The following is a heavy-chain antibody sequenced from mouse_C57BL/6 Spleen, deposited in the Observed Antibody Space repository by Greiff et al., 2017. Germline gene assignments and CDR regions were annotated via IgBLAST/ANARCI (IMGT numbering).Heavy chain of an antibody. CDR3: ARDSSGYLYAMDY. CDR1: GYTFTSYW. CDR2: IHPNSGST. J-gene: IGHJ4*01. D-gene: IGHD3-2*02. Sequence: VQLQQSGAELVKPGASVKLSCKASGYTFTSYWMHWVKQRPGQGLEWIGMIHPNSGSTNYNEKFKSKATLTVDKSSSTAYMQLSSLTSEDSAVYYCARDSSGYLYAMDYWGQGTSVTVSS. V-gene: IGHV1-64*01.